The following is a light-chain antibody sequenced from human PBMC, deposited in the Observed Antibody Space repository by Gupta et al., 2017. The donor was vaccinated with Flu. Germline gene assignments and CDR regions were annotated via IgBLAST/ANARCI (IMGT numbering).Light chain of an antibody. CDR3: QSADSSGTSLV. J-gene: IGLJ3*02. CDR1: AWTRKY. V-gene: IGLV3-25*03. Sequence: TDRITCSGEAWTRKYVSWYQQKPVRAPLLVIYSETERVAGMPGRFSGSSSGATVTLTISGVQAEDEADYYCQSADSSGTSLVFGGGTKLTVL. CDR2: SET.